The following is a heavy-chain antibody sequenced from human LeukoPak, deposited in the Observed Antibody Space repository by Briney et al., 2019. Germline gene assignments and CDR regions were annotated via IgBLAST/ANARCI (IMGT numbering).Heavy chain of an antibody. CDR2: INPNSGGT. CDR1: GYTFTGYY. Sequence: GASVKVSCKASGYTFTGYYMHWARQAPGQGLEWMGWINPNSGGTNYAQKFQGWVTMTRDTSISTAYMELSRLRSDDTAVYYCAITLGATSIDYWGQGTLVTVSS. J-gene: IGHJ4*02. D-gene: IGHD1-26*01. CDR3: AITLGATSIDY. V-gene: IGHV1-2*04.